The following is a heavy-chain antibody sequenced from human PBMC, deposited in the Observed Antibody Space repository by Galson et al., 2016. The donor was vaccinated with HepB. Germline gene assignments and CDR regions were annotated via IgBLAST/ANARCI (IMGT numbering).Heavy chain of an antibody. CDR3: ARDALLRFFYCYTMDV. Sequence: SETLSLTCTVSGGSISSGGYYWSWIRQHPGKGLEWVREINHGGSTNYNPSLKSRVTISVDTSKNHFSLKLSSVTAADTAVYYCARDALLRFFYCYTMDVWGQGTTVTVSS. V-gene: IGHV4-61*03. D-gene: IGHD3-3*01. CDR1: GGSISSGGYY. CDR2: INHGGST. J-gene: IGHJ6*02.